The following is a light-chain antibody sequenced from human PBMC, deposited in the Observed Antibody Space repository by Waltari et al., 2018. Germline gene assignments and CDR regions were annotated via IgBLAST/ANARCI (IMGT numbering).Light chain of an antibody. CDR3: QQYNSDSRT. Sequence: DIQMTQSPSTLSASVGDRVTITCRASQSISSWLAWYQQKPGKAPKLLIYRASSLESGVPTRCSGSGSGTEITITINSLQPDDLATYYCQQYNSDSRTFGQGTKVAIK. J-gene: IGKJ1*01. V-gene: IGKV1-5*03. CDR1: QSISSW. CDR2: RAS.